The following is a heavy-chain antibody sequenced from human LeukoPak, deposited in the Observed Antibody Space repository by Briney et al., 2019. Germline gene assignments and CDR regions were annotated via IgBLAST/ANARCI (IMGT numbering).Heavy chain of an antibody. CDR3: ARNMGDYGVFDY. V-gene: IGHV4-34*01. J-gene: IGHJ4*02. CDR1: GGSFSGYY. D-gene: IGHD4-17*01. Sequence: KTSETLSLTCAVYGGSFSGYYWSWIRQPPGKGLEWIGEINHSGSTHYNPSLESRVTISVDTSKNQFSLKLSSVTAADTAVYYCARNMGDYGVFDYWGQGTLVTVSS. CDR2: INHSGST.